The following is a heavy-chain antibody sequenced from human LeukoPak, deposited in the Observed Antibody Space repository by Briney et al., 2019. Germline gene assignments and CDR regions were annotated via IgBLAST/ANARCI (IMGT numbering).Heavy chain of an antibody. CDR3: ATSHNLYDSSGYYWFDP. Sequence: GASVKVSCKVSGYTLTELSMHWVRQAPGKGLEWMGGFDPEDGETIYAQKFQGRVTMTEDTSTDTAYMELSSPRSEDTAVYYCATSHNLYDSSGYYWFDPWGQGTLVTVSS. J-gene: IGHJ5*02. D-gene: IGHD3-22*01. V-gene: IGHV1-24*01. CDR2: FDPEDGET. CDR1: GYTLTELS.